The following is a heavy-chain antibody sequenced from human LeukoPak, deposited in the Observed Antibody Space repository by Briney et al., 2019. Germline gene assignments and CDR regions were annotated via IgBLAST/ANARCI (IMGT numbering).Heavy chain of an antibody. Sequence: GGSLRLSCAASVFTFSSYSMNWVRQAPGKGLEWVSYISSSSSTIYYADSVKGRFTISRDNSKNTLYLQMNSLRAEDTAVYYCARECYYGSGSHYGMDVWGQGTTVTVSS. J-gene: IGHJ6*02. CDR2: ISSSSSTI. V-gene: IGHV3-48*01. CDR1: VFTFSSYS. CDR3: ARECYYGSGSHYGMDV. D-gene: IGHD3-10*01.